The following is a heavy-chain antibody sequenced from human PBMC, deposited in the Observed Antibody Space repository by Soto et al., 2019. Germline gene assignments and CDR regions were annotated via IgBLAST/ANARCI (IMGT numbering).Heavy chain of an antibody. D-gene: IGHD2-15*01. CDR3: ARGRCSGGSCPVKGGFDY. CDR2: IYSRGST. V-gene: IGHV4-39*07. J-gene: IGHJ4*02. Sequence: PSETLSLTCAVSGFSISSSFSYWGWIRQYPGKGLEWIGTIYSRGSTNYNPSLKSRVTISVDTSKNQFSLKLSSVTAADTAVYYCARGRCSGGSCPVKGGFDYWGQGTLVTVSS. CDR1: GFSISSSFSY.